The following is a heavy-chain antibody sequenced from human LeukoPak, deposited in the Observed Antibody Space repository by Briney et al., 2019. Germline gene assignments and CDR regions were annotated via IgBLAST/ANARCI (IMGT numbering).Heavy chain of an antibody. CDR1: GFTFSSYA. CDR2: ISGSGGST. Sequence: GGSLRLSCAASGFTFSSYAMSWVRQAPGKGLEWVSAISGSGGSTYYADSVKGRFTISRDNSKNTLYLQMNSLRAEDTALYYCAKDKLSSSWYSFDYWGQGTLVTVSS. J-gene: IGHJ4*02. V-gene: IGHV3-23*01. D-gene: IGHD6-13*01. CDR3: AKDKLSSSWYSFDY.